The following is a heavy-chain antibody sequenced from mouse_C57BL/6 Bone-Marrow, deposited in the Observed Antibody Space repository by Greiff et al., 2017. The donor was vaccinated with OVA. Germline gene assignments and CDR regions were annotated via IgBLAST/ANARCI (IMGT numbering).Heavy chain of an antibody. CDR1: GYTFTSYW. V-gene: IGHV1-64*01. D-gene: IGHD1-1*01. J-gene: IGHJ3*01. Sequence: QVQLQQPGAELVKPGASVKLSCKASGYTFTSYWMHWVKQRPGQGLEWIGMIHPNSGSTNYNEKFKSKATLTVGKSSSTAYMQLSSLTSEDSAVYYCARDYFWFAYWGQGTLVTVSA. CDR3: ARDYFWFAY. CDR2: IHPNSGST.